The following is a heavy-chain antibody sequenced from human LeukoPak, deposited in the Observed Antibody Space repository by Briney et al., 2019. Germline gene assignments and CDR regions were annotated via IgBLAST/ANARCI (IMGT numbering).Heavy chain of an antibody. CDR2: MNPNSGNT. J-gene: IGHJ5*02. CDR3: ARSRRIAAAGRRGDWFDP. V-gene: IGHV1-8*02. D-gene: IGHD6-13*01. Sequence: ASVKVSCKASGYTFTNYYIHYVRQATGQGLEWMGWMNPNSGNTGCAQKFQGRVTMTRNTSISTAYMELSSLRSEDTAVYYCARSRRIAAAGRRGDWFDPWGQGTLVTVSS. CDR1: GYTFTNYY.